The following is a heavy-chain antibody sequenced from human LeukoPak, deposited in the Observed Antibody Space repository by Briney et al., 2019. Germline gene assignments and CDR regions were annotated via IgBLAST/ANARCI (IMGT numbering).Heavy chain of an antibody. CDR3: ARGPRGGDYHYFDY. Sequence: SVKVSCKASGGTFSSYAISWVRQAPGQGLEWTGGIIPIFGTANYAQKFQGRVTITTDESTSTAYMELSSLRSEDTAVYYCARGPRGGDYHYFDYWGQGTLVTVSS. V-gene: IGHV1-69*05. J-gene: IGHJ4*02. D-gene: IGHD2-21*02. CDR2: IIPIFGTA. CDR1: GGTFSSYA.